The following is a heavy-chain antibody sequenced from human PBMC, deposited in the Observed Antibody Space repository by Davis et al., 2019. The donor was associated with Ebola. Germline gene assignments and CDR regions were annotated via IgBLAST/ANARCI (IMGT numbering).Heavy chain of an antibody. D-gene: IGHD7-27*01. CDR1: GYSFTNYW. J-gene: IGHJ5*02. CDR3: ARQPGAGWFDP. V-gene: IGHV5-51*01. CDR2: ISPGDSDT. Sequence: GESLKISCKGSGYSFTNYWIVWVRQMPGKGLEWMAIISPGDSDTRYSPSFQGRVTMSVDKSISTAYLQWSSLEASDTAMYYCARQPGAGWFDPWGQGTLVIVSS.